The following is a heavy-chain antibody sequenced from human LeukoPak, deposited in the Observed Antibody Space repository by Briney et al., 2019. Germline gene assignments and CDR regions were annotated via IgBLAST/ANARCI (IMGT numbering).Heavy chain of an antibody. D-gene: IGHD2-2*01. CDR2: INPSGGST. J-gene: IGHJ5*02. V-gene: IGHV1-46*01. Sequence: ASVKVSCKASGYTFTSFYMQWVRQAPGQGLEWMGIINPSGGSTNYAQKFQGRVSMTRDTSTSTVYMELSSLRAEDTAVYYCTRGPNCNTTSCFVLGCFDPWGQGTLVTVSS. CDR3: TRGPNCNTTSCFVLGCFDP. CDR1: GYTFTSFY.